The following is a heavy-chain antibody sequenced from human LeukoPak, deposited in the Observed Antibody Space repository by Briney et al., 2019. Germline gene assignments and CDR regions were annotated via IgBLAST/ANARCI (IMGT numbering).Heavy chain of an antibody. V-gene: IGHV4-34*01. D-gene: IGHD2-15*01. CDR3: ARKPYCSGGSCYTRPYYYYYMDV. Sequence: PSETLSLTCAVYGGSFSGYYWSWIRQPPGKGLEWIGEINHSGSTNYNPSLKSRVTISVDTSKNQFSLKLSSVTAADTAVYYCARKPYCSGGSCYTRPYYYYYMDVWGKGTTVTVSS. CDR1: GGSFSGYY. CDR2: INHSGST. J-gene: IGHJ6*03.